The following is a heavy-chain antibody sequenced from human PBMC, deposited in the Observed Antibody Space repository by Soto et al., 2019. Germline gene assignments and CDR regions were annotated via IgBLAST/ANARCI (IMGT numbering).Heavy chain of an antibody. V-gene: IGHV3-23*01. D-gene: IGHD3-16*02. CDR1: GFTLSMSA. CDR3: AKDRGIIVKAGDAFDV. J-gene: IGHJ3*01. CDR2: ISDSGDRT. Sequence: EVQLMESGGGLVQPGGSLRRSCASSGFTLSMSAVNWVRQAPGKGLEWVSYISDSGDRTYYADSVKGRFTISRDMSKNTVSLQMDSLRVEDTAVYYCAKDRGIIVKAGDAFDVWGQGTKGTVAS.